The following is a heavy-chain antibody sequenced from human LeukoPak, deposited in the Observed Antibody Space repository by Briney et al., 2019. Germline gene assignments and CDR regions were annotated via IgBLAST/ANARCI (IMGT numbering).Heavy chain of an antibody. CDR2: IIPIFGTA. Sequence: SVKVSCMASGGTFSSYAISWVRQAPGQGPEWMGGIIPIFGTANYAQKFQGRVTITADESTSTAYMGLSSLRSEDTAVYYCARDVNGDYGFDYWGQGTLVTVSS. J-gene: IGHJ4*02. D-gene: IGHD4-17*01. CDR1: GGTFSSYA. CDR3: ARDVNGDYGFDY. V-gene: IGHV1-69*13.